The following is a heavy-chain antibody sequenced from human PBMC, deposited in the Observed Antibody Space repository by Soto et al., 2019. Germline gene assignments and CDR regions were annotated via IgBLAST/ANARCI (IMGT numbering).Heavy chain of an antibody. V-gene: IGHV3-15*07. CDR3: TTRSRIPYYDILTGYYTTIDY. J-gene: IGHJ4*02. CDR2: IKSKTDGGTT. Sequence: GGSLRLSCAASGFTFSNAWMNWVRQAPGKGLEWVGRIKSKTDGGTTDYAAPVKGRFTISRDDSKNTWYLQMNSLKTEDTAVYYCTTRSRIPYYDILTGYYTTIDYWGQGTLVTVSS. D-gene: IGHD3-9*01. CDR1: GFTFSNAW.